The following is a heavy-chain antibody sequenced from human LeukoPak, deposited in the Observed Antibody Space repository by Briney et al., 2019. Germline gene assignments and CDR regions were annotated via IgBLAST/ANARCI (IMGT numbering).Heavy chain of an antibody. Sequence: GGSLRLSCAASGFTFSNYGMHWVRQARGKGLEWVAVISYHGSEKFYADSVQGRFTISRDNSQNTLYLQMNSLRAEDTAVYYCAKALYGSGSYPFDYWGQGTLVTVSS. CDR3: AKALYGSGSYPFDY. D-gene: IGHD3-10*01. J-gene: IGHJ4*02. CDR1: GFTFSNYG. CDR2: ISYHGSEK. V-gene: IGHV3-30*18.